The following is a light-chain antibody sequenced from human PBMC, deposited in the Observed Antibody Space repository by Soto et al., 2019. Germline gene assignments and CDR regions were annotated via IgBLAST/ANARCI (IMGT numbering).Light chain of an antibody. V-gene: IGLV2-14*01. CDR2: EVT. Sequence: QSVLTQPASVSGSPGQSITITCTGTSSDVGGYNYVSWYQQHPGKDPKLMIYEVTNRPSGVSNRFSGSKSGNTASLTISGLQAEDETHYYCSSYTSSSTVVFGGGTKLTVL. CDR3: SSYTSSSTVV. CDR1: SSDVGGYNY. J-gene: IGLJ2*01.